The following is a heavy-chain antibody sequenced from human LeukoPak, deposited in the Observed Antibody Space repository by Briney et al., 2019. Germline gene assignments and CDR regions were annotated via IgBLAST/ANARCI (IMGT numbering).Heavy chain of an antibody. CDR2: IIPIFGTA. D-gene: IGHD3-3*01. CDR1: GGTFSSYA. Sequence: SVKVSCKASGGTFSSYAISWVRQAPGQGLEWMGGIIPIFGTANYAQKFQGRVTITTDESTSTAYMELSSLRSEDTAVYYCASPAHYDFWSGLLFDIWGQGTMVTVSS. J-gene: IGHJ3*02. CDR3: ASPAHYDFWSGLLFDI. V-gene: IGHV1-69*05.